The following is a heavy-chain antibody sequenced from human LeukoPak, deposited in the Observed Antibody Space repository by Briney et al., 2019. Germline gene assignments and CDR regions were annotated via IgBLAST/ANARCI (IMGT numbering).Heavy chain of an antibody. D-gene: IGHD3-22*01. V-gene: IGHV3-23*01. CDR3: AKLNYYDSSGLKYFDY. CDR1: GFTFSNYA. Sequence: GGSPRLSCAASGFTFSNYAMSWVRQAPGKGLEWVSGITSSGAGTYYADSVKGRFTISRDNSKNTLYLQMNSLRAEDTAVYYCAKLNYYDSSGLKYFDYWGQGTLVTVSS. CDR2: ITSSGAGT. J-gene: IGHJ4*02.